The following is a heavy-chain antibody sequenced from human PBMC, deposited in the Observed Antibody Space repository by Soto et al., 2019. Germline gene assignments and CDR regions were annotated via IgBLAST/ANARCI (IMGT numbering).Heavy chain of an antibody. J-gene: IGHJ4*02. Sequence: RLSCAASGFSFSDYYMNWIRQAPGKGLEWVSYISSSDSSTNYADSVKGRFTISRDNSKNTLHLQVNSLRGEDTAVYYCAKEADISGYYPDYWGQGTQVTVSS. V-gene: IGHV3-11*05. CDR1: GFSFSDYY. CDR2: ISSSDSST. D-gene: IGHD3-22*01. CDR3: AKEADISGYYPDY.